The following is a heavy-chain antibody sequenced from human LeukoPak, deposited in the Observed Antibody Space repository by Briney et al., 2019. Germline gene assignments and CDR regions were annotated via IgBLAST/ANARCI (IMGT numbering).Heavy chain of an antibody. CDR1: GYTFTSYG. V-gene: IGHV1-18*01. J-gene: IGHJ6*03. CDR3: ARAIAGRENYYYYYYMDV. D-gene: IGHD2-21*01. Sequence: GASVKVSRKASGYTFTSYGISWVRQAPGQGLEWMGWISAYNGNTNYAQKLQGRVTMTTDISTSTAYMELRSLRSDDTAVYYCARAIAGRENYYYYYYMDVWGKGTTVTVSS. CDR2: ISAYNGNT.